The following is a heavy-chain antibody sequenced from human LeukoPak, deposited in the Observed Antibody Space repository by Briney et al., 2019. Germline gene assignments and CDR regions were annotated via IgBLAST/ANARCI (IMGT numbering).Heavy chain of an antibody. J-gene: IGHJ4*02. V-gene: IGHV4-39*01. CDR2: IYYSGST. D-gene: IGHD2-21*02. CDR3: ARHGHHGDHDY. CDR1: GGSISSSSYY. Sequence: SETLSLTCTVSGGSISSSSYYWGLIRQPPGEGLEWIGSIYYSGSTYYNPSFKSRVTISVDTSNNQYSLKLTSVTAADTAVYYCARHGHHGDHDYWGQGTLVTVSS.